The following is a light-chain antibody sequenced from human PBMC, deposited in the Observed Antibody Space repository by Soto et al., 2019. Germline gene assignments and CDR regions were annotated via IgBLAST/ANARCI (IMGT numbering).Light chain of an antibody. CDR3: QQYGSSPYT. CDR1: QRVSSSY. Sequence: EIVLTQSPGTLSLSPGERATLSCRARQRVSSSYLAWYQQKPGQAHRLLIYGASSRATGIPDRFSGSGSGTDFTLTISRLEPADFAVYYCQQYGSSPYTFGQGTKLEIK. J-gene: IGKJ2*01. CDR2: GAS. V-gene: IGKV3-20*01.